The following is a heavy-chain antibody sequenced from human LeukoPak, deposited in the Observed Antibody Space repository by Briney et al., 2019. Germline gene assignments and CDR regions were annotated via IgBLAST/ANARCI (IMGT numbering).Heavy chain of an antibody. J-gene: IGHJ4*02. Sequence: GGSLRLSCAASGFTFSSYALSWVRQPPGKGLEWVSSISGSGSGTYYADSVKGRFTISRDNSKNTLYLQMNSLRAEDTAVYYCAKWKYSNSGIDDYWGQGTLVTVSS. CDR3: AKWKYSNSGIDDY. V-gene: IGHV3-23*01. CDR2: ISGSGSGT. CDR1: GFTFSSYA. D-gene: IGHD6-6*01.